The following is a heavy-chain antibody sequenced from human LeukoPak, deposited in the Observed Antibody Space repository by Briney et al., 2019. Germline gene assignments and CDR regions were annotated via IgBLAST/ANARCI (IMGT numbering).Heavy chain of an antibody. CDR3: ARDELDYGSGTYWFY. V-gene: IGHV3-74*01. J-gene: IGHJ4*02. CDR1: GFTFSNYW. Sequence: GGSLRLSCAASGFTFSNYWMHWVRQAPGKGLVWVSRINSDGSSTSYADSVKGRFTISRDNAKNSLYLQMNSLRAEDTAVYYCARDELDYGSGTYWFYWGQGTLVTVSS. CDR2: INSDGSST. D-gene: IGHD3-10*01.